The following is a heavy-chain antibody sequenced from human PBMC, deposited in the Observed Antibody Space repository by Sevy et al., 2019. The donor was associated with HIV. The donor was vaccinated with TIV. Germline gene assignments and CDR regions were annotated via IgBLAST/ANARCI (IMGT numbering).Heavy chain of an antibody. CDR3: AHRRDDAVVMVYGDFDH. CDR2: IYWDDDK. J-gene: IGHJ4*02. CDR1: GFSLTTAGVG. Sequence: SGPTLVNPTQTLTLTCTLSGFSLTTAGVGVGWVRQPPGKALEWLALIYWDDDKRYSQSLRGRLTVNKDTTKNQEVLTMTNMDPADKATNYCAHRRDDAVVMVYGDFDHWGQGTLVTVSS. V-gene: IGHV2-5*02. D-gene: IGHD2-8*01.